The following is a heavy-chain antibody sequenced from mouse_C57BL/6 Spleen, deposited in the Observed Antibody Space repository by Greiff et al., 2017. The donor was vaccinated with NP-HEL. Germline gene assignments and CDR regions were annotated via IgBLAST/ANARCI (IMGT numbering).Heavy chain of an antibody. CDR3: ARAEAIYYGSPPWFAY. V-gene: IGHV1-26*01. Sequence: EVQLQQSGPELVKPGASVKISCKASGYTFTDYYMNWVKQSHGKSLEWIGDINPNNGGTSYNQKFKGKATLTVDKSSSTAYMELRSLTSEDSAVYYCARAEAIYYGSPPWFAYWGQGTLVTVSA. D-gene: IGHD1-1*01. CDR2: INPNNGGT. J-gene: IGHJ3*01. CDR1: GYTFTDYY.